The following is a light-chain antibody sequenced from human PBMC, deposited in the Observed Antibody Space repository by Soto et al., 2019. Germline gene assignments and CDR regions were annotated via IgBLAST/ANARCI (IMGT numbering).Light chain of an antibody. CDR1: QSISSNF. V-gene: IGKV3-20*01. Sequence: EIVLTQSPGTLSLSPGQRSTVSCRASQSISSNFLAWYQQKPGQAPRLLIYATSSRATGIPGRFSGSGSGTDFTLTISRLEPEDFAVYYCQQYSSSWTFGQGTKVDIK. CDR2: ATS. J-gene: IGKJ1*01. CDR3: QQYSSSWT.